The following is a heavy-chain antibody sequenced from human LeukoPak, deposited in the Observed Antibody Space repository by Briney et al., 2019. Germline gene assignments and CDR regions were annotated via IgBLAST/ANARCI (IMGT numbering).Heavy chain of an antibody. V-gene: IGHV3-48*01. J-gene: IGHJ4*02. Sequence: GGSLRLSCTASGFTFSSSAMNWVRHTPGKRLEWVSYISSTSSTIYYADSVKGRLTVSRDNAKNSLYLQMNSLRAEDTAVYYCARLTRQLSGSSNDYWGQGTLVTVSS. D-gene: IGHD3-10*01. CDR1: GFTFSSSA. CDR2: ISSTSSTI. CDR3: ARLTRQLSGSSNDY.